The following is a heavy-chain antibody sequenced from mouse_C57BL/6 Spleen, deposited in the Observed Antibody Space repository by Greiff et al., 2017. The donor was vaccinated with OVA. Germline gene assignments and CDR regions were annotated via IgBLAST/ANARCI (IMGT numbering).Heavy chain of an antibody. J-gene: IGHJ2*01. CDR3: ARGNWELDY. V-gene: IGHV1-82*01. CDR1: GYAFSSSW. D-gene: IGHD4-1*01. Sequence: QVQLQQPGPELVKPGASVKISCKASGYAFSSSWMNWVKQRPGKGLEWIGRIYPGDGDTNYNGKFKGKATLTADKSSSTAYMQLSSLTSEDSAVYFCARGNWELDYWGQGTTLTVSS. CDR2: IYPGDGDT.